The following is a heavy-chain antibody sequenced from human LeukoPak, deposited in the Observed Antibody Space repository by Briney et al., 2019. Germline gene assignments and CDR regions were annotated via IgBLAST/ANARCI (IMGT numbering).Heavy chain of an antibody. V-gene: IGHV3-23*01. J-gene: IGHJ4*02. CDR3: AKDRLNGIFDY. D-gene: IGHD2-8*01. CDR2: ISGDSTST. Sequence: GVSLRLSCAASGFTFNYYAMNWVRQAPGKGLEWVSSISGDSTSTYYADSVKGRFTISRDNSKNTLYLQANSLRAEDTAVYYCAKDRLNGIFDYWGQGTLVTVSS. CDR1: GFTFNYYA.